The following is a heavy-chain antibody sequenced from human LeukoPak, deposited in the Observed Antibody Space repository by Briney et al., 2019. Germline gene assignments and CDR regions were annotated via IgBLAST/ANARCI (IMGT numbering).Heavy chain of an antibody. V-gene: IGHV3-64*01. CDR1: GFTFSSYV. CDR2: ISSIGGST. CDR3: ARGGQSKYDSSGYLNYFDF. Sequence: GGSLRLSCAASGFTFSSYVMYWVRQAPGKGLEYVSSISSIGGSTYYANSVKGRFTISRDNSKNTLYLQMGSLRAEDMAVYYCARGGQSKYDSSGYLNYFDFWGQGTLVTVSS. D-gene: IGHD3-22*01. J-gene: IGHJ4*02.